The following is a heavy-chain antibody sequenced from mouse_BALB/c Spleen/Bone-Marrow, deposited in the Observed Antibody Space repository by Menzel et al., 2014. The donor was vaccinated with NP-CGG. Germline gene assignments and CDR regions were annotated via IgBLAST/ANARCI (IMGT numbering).Heavy chain of an antibody. J-gene: IGHJ2*01. Sequence: VQLQQSGPGLVAPSQSLSIPCTASGFSLTSYGVNWVRQPPGKGLEWLGVIWAGGSTNYNSALMSRMSIRKDNSKSQLFLKMNSLQTDDTAMYYCARNYGSSYFDYWGQGTTLTVSS. CDR2: IWAGGST. CDR3: ARNYGSSYFDY. D-gene: IGHD1-1*01. V-gene: IGHV2-9*02. CDR1: GFSLTSYG.